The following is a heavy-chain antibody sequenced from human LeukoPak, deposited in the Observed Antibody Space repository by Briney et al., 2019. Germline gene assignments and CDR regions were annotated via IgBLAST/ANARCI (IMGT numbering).Heavy chain of an antibody. V-gene: IGHV3-30-3*01. CDR2: ISYDGSNK. CDR3: ARGPERTGVGTRYYYDMDV. CDR1: GFTFSSYA. D-gene: IGHD2-8*01. J-gene: IGHJ6*02. Sequence: GGSLRLSCAASGFTFSSYAMHWVRQGPGKGLEWVAAISYDGSNKYYADSVKGRFTISRDNSKNTLYLQMNSLRAEDTAVYYCARGPERTGVGTRYYYDMDVWGQGTTVTVSS.